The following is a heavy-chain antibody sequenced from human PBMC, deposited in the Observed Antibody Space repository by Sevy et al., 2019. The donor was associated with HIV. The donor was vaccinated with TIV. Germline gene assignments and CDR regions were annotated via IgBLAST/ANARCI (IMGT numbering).Heavy chain of an antibody. D-gene: IGHD6-19*01. V-gene: IGHV3-33*01. CDR1: GFTFSNYA. Sequence: GGSLRLSCATSGFTFSNYAIQWVRQAPGKGLEWVASIFSDGINKYYADSVKGRFTISRDNSENTVYLQMNSLRVEDTAVYYCARESGSDWYLDYWGQGTLLTVSS. CDR2: IFSDGINK. CDR3: ARESGSDWYLDY. J-gene: IGHJ4*02.